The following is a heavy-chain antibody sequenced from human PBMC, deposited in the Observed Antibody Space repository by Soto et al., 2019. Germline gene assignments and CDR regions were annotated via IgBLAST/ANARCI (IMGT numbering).Heavy chain of an antibody. J-gene: IGHJ4*02. CDR1: GESFSGYY. CDR3: ARGLVSSGPKSPSFGY. Sequence: SETLSLTCAVYGESFSGYYWSWIRQPPGKGLEWIGEINHSGSTNYNPSLKSRVTISVDTSKNQFSLKLSSVTAADTAVYYCARGLVSSGPKSPSFGYWGQGTLVTVSS. V-gene: IGHV4-34*01. CDR2: INHSGST. D-gene: IGHD3-22*01.